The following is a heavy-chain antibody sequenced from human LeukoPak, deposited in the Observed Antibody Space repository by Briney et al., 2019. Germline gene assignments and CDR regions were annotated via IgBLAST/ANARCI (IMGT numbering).Heavy chain of an antibody. D-gene: IGHD2-2*02. CDR2: ITAYNGNT. Sequence: ASVKVSCKASGYTFLTYGIHWVRQAPGQGLEWMGWITAYNGNTNYAQKLQGRVTMTTDTSTSTAYMELRSLRSDDTAVYYCASAVVYCSSTSCYTDWFDPWGQGTLVTVSS. CDR3: ASAVVYCSSTSCYTDWFDP. J-gene: IGHJ5*02. V-gene: IGHV1-18*01. CDR1: GYTFLTYG.